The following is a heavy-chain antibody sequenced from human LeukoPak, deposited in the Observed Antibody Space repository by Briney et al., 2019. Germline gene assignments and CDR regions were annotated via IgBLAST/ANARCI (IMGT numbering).Heavy chain of an antibody. V-gene: IGHV3-33*03. D-gene: IGHD2-21*02. CDR3: AKPPRVVVXTAFDS. CDR2: IWYDGSNK. Sequence: GGSLRLSCAASGFTFSSYGMHWVRQAPGKGLEWVAVIWYDGSNKYYADSVKGRFTISRDNSKNMVYVQMNSLRAEDTAVYFCAKPPRVVVXTAFDSWGQGTLVTVSS. CDR1: GFTFSSYG. J-gene: IGHJ4*02.